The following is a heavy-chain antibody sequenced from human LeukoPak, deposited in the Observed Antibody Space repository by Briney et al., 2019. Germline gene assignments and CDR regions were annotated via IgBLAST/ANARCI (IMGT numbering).Heavy chain of an antibody. V-gene: IGHV1-2*02. CDR3: ASTLRNYYDSSGYFDY. J-gene: IGHJ4*02. CDR2: INPNSGGT. D-gene: IGHD3-22*01. CDR1: GYTFTGYY. Sequence: GASVTVSCKASGYTFTGYYMHWVRQAPGQGLEWMGWINPNSGGTNYAQKFQGRVTMTRDTSISTAYMELSRLRSDDTAVYYCASTLRNYYDSSGYFDYWGQGTLVTVSS.